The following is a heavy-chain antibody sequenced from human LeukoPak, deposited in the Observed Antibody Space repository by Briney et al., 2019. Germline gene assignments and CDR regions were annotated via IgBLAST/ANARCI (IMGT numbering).Heavy chain of an antibody. V-gene: IGHV1-18*01. CDR3: ARVGWGNAAAHPNWLDP. J-gene: IGHJ5*02. Sequence: ASVTVSCKASGYTFTSYGISWVRQAPGQGLEWMGWISAYNGNTNYAQKLQGRVTMTTDTSTSTAYMELRSLRSDDTAVYYCARVGWGNAAAHPNWLDPWGQGILVTVSS. D-gene: IGHD6-6*01. CDR1: GYTFTSYG. CDR2: ISAYNGNT.